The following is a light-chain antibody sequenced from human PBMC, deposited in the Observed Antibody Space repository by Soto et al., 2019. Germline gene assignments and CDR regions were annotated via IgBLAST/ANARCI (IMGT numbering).Light chain of an antibody. CDR1: QSISSW. V-gene: IGKV1-5*01. CDR2: DAS. Sequence: IPVTQCPSTLTASVGDRVAITFRASQSISSWFAWYQKKPGKAHKLLIYDASSLESGVPSRFSGSGSGTEFTLTISSLQPDDFATYYCQQYNSYWTFGQGTKVDI. J-gene: IGKJ1*01. CDR3: QQYNSYWT.